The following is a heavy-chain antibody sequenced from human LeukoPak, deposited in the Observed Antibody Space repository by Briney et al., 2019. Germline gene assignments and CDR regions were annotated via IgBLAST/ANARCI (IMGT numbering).Heavy chain of an antibody. J-gene: IGHJ4*02. V-gene: IGHV4-34*01. CDR1: GGSFSGYY. D-gene: IGHD3-10*01. Sequence: SETLSLTCAVYGGSFSGYYWSWIRQPPGKGLEWIGEINHSGSTNYNPSLKSRVTISVDTSKNQFSLKLSSVTAADTAVYYCARGVLLWFGELLRSPMFDYWGQGTLVTVSS. CDR3: ARGVLLWFGELLRSPMFDY. CDR2: INHSGST.